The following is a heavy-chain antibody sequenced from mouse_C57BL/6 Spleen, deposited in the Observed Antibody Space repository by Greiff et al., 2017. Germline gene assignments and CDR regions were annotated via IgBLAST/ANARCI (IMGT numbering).Heavy chain of an antibody. D-gene: IGHD1-1*02. V-gene: IGHV1-18*01. CDR2: INPNNGGT. CDR3: ARHYGFSYYAMDY. CDR1: GYTFTDYN. Sequence: VQLKESGPELVKPGASVKIPCKASGYTFTDYNMDWVKQSHGKSLEWIGDINPNNGGTIYNQKFKGKATLTVDKSSSTAYMELRSLTSEDTAVYYCARHYGFSYYAMDYWGQGTSVTVSS. J-gene: IGHJ4*01.